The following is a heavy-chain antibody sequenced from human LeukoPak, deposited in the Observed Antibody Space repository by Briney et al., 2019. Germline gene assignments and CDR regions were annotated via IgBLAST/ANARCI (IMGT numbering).Heavy chain of an antibody. CDR2: IYYSGST. CDR1: GGSISSYY. CDR3: ARDRRWMVRDHGAFDI. V-gene: IGHV4-59*01. Sequence: SETLSLTCTVSGGSISSYYWSWIRQPPGKGLEWIGSIYYSGSTNYNPSLKSRVTISVDTSKNQFFLKLSSVTAADTAVYYCARDRRWMVRDHGAFDIWGQGTMVTVSS. J-gene: IGHJ3*02. D-gene: IGHD3-10*01.